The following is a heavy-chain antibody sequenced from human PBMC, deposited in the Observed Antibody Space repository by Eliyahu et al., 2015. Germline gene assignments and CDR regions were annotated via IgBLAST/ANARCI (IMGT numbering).Heavy chain of an antibody. CDR1: TFSSYA. CDR3: ARVGGGYYDFWSGYFL. D-gene: IGHD3-3*01. J-gene: IGHJ4*02. Sequence: TFSSYAMHWVRQAPGKGLEWVAVISYDGSNKYYADSVKGRFTISRDNSKNTLYLQMNSLRAEDTAVYYCARVGGGYYDFWSGYFLWGQGTLVTVSS. CDR2: ISYDGSNK. V-gene: IGHV3-30-3*01.